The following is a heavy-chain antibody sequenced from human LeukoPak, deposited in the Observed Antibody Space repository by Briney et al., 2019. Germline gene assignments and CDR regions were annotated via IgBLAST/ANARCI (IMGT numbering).Heavy chain of an antibody. CDR3: ARAGIAVAGRGGY. J-gene: IGHJ4*02. CDR1: GGSIRSDTYY. Sequence: SETLSLTCTVSGGSIRSDTYYWGWIRQPPGKGLEWIGSIYYSGSTYYNPSLKSRVTISVDTSKNQFSLQLNSVTPEDTAVYYCARAGIAVAGRGGYWGQGTLVTVSS. CDR2: IYYSGST. V-gene: IGHV4-39*01. D-gene: IGHD6-19*01.